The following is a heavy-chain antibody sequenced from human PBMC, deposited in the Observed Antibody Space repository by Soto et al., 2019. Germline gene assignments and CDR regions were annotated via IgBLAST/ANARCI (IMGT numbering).Heavy chain of an antibody. CDR2: ISYDESNK. V-gene: IGHV3-30-3*01. CDR1: GFTFSSYA. Sequence: QVQLVESGGGVVQPGRSLRLSCAASGFTFSSYAMHWVRQSPGKGLEWVAVISYDESNKYYADSVKGRFTISRDNSEHTLYLQMNSLRAEDTAVYYCARAAGNLLDYWGQGTLVTVSS. CDR3: ARAAGNLLDY. D-gene: IGHD2-15*01. J-gene: IGHJ4*02.